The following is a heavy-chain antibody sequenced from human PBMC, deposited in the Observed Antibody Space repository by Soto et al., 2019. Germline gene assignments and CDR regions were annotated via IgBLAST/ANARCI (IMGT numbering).Heavy chain of an antibody. J-gene: IGHJ4*02. V-gene: IGHV3-23*01. CDR2: ISGSDGKT. CDR1: GITFRSRA. D-gene: IGHD3-3*01. CDR3: ARWSYLDY. Sequence: GSLRLSCVASGITFRSRAMSWVRQAPGKGLEWVSTISGSDGKTFYADSVKGRFSISRDTSQNTLYLQMNSLRADDTAIYYCARWSYLDYWGQGTRVTVSS.